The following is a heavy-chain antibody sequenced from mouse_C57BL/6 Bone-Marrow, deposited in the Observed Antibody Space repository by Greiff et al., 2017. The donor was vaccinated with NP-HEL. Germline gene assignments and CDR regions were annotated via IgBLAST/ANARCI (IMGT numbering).Heavy chain of an antibody. V-gene: IGHV8-8*01. D-gene: IGHD2-4*01. CDR3: ARILRLRRDGSYWYFDV. Sequence: QVTLKVCGPGILQPSQTLSLTCSFSGFSLSTFGMGVGWIRQPSGKGLEWMAHIWWDDDKYYNPALKSRLTISKDTSKNQVFLKITNVDTADTATYYCARILRLRRDGSYWYFDVWGTGTTVTVSS. CDR2: IWWDDDK. J-gene: IGHJ1*03. CDR1: GFSLSTFGMG.